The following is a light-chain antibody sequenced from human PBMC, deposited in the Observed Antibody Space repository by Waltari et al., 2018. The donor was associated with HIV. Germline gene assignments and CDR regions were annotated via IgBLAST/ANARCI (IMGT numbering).Light chain of an antibody. J-gene: IGLJ3*02. CDR1: SSTLAHNY. Sequence: QSMLTQPPSVSAAPGQKVTISCSGSSSTLAHNYVSWYQHLPGAAPNLVIYDKDNRPSGMPDRFSGSKSGASATLVITGLQTGDEGDYYCGTWDSSLNAGVFGGGTKLTVL. CDR3: GTWDSSLNAGV. V-gene: IGLV1-51*01. CDR2: DKD.